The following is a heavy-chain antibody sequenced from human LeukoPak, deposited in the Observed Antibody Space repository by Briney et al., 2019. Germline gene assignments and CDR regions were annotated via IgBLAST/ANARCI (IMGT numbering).Heavy chain of an antibody. CDR1: GYSFSNYW. J-gene: IGHJ4*02. V-gene: IGHV5-51*01. CDR2: ILPANSDI. CDR3: ARQYYDILTDPNYFDS. Sequence: GGSLRLSCKGSGYSFSNYWIGWVRQMPGKGLEWVGIILPANSDIRYSPSFQGQVTMSADRSISTAYLQWSSLKAADTAMYYCARQYYDILTDPNYFDSWGQGTLVTVSS. D-gene: IGHD3-9*01.